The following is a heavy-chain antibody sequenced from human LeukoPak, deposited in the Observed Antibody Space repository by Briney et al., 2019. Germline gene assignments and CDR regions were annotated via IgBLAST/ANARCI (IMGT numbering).Heavy chain of an antibody. Sequence: PGGSLRLSCAASGFTFDDYAMHWDRHAPGKGLECVSLICWEGDTTYYADSVRGRFTISRDNSKNSLYLQMNSLRTEDTAFYYCTRGTDYGSATNYFDYWGQGTLVSVSS. V-gene: IGHV3-43*01. CDR2: ICWEGDTT. CDR1: GFTFDDYA. J-gene: IGHJ4*02. D-gene: IGHD3-10*01. CDR3: TRGTDYGSATNYFDY.